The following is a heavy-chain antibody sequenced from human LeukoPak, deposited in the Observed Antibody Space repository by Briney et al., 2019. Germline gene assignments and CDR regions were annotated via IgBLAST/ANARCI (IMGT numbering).Heavy chain of an antibody. V-gene: IGHV3-23*01. CDR1: GIPFSTYA. CDR3: AKTQTTSYMYLDY. CDR2: ISTSGAST. J-gene: IGHJ4*02. Sequence: PGGSLRLSCAASGIPFSTYAMSWVRQAPGKGLEWVSVISTSGASTYQADSVKGRFTISRDNSKNTLSLQLNSLRAEDTAVYYCAKTQTTSYMYLDYWGQGTLVSVSS. D-gene: IGHD2-2*02.